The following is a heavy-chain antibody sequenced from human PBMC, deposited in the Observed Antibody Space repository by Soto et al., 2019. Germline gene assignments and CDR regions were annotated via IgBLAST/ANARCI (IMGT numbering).Heavy chain of an antibody. Sequence: QVQLVESGGGVVQPGRSLRLSCAASGFTFSSYAMHWVRQAPGKGLEGVAVISYDGSNKYYADSVKGRFTISRDNSYNPLDLEMNGLRAEDTAVYYCARDGWNWNYALDYWGQGTLVTVSS. CDR3: ARDGWNWNYALDY. CDR2: ISYDGSNK. CDR1: GFTFSSYA. J-gene: IGHJ4*02. V-gene: IGHV3-30-3*01. D-gene: IGHD1-7*01.